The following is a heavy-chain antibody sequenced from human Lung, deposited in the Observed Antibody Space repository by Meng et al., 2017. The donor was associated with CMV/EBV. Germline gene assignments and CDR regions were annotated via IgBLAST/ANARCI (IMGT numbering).Heavy chain of an antibody. CDR2: ISDENGNT. CDR1: GYTFGIFG. CDR3: ARAGAAVTTHFDF. D-gene: IGHD4-17*01. J-gene: IGHJ4*02. V-gene: IGHV1-18*01. Sequence: QVQLVQSGSELHKAGASVKVSCKASGYTFGIFGITWVRQAPGQGLEWVGWISDENGNTNYAQKFQGRVTLTTDTSTKTAYMDLRGLRSDDSAVYYCARAGAAVTTHFDFWGRGTLVTVSS.